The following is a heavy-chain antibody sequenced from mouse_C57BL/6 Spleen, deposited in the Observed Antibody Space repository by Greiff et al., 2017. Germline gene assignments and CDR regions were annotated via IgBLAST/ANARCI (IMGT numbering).Heavy chain of an antibody. J-gene: IGHJ4*01. V-gene: IGHV5-9*01. D-gene: IGHD2-1*01. Sequence: EVKLMESGGGLVKPGGSLKLSCAASGFTFSSYTMSWVRQTPEKRLEWVATISGGGGNTYYPDSVKGRFTISRDNAKNTLYLQMSSLRSEDTALYYCARQKENYYGNLYAMDYWGQGTSVTVSS. CDR3: ARQKENYYGNLYAMDY. CDR2: ISGGGGNT. CDR1: GFTFSSYT.